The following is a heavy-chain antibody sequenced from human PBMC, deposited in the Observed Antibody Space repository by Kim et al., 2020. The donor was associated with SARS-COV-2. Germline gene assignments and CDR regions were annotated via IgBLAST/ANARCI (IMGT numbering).Heavy chain of an antibody. Sequence: GGSLRLSCAASGLSVSDHYMDWVRQAPGKGLEWVGRSRDKVNSYTTEYAASVKDRFTISRDESKNSLYLQMNSLETEDTAVYYCTRAAGSKTGMDVWGQGTTVTVSS. D-gene: IGHD2-2*01. CDR2: SRDKVNSYTT. J-gene: IGHJ6*02. V-gene: IGHV3-72*01. CDR1: GLSVSDHY. CDR3: TRAAGSKTGMDV.